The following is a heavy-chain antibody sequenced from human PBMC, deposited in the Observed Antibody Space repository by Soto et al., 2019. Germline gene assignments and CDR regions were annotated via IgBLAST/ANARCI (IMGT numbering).Heavy chain of an antibody. CDR1: GGPIRAYH. CDR2: IYYSGST. D-gene: IGHD6-19*01. Sequence: SETLSLTCAVSGGPIRAYHWGWIRQPPGKGLEWIGSIYYSGSTYYNPSLKSRVTISVDTSKNQFSLKLSSVTAADTAVYYCARNAILAVAGTWGYYYYGMDVWGQGTTVTVSS. J-gene: IGHJ6*02. V-gene: IGHV4-39*01. CDR3: ARNAILAVAGTWGYYYYGMDV.